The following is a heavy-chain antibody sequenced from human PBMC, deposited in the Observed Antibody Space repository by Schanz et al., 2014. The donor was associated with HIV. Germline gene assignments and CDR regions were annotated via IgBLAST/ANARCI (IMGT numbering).Heavy chain of an antibody. CDR3: ARSNYDILRERTYYYYYGLDV. D-gene: IGHD3-9*01. Sequence: QVQLVQSGAEVKKPGASVRVSCKTSGYIFTSNGISWVRQAPGQGLEWMGWISAYNGNIFYPKELRGRVTMTTDTTTTPASMELRRLTSDDTAVYFCARSNYDILRERTYYYYYGLDVWGQGTTVTVSS. CDR1: GYIFTSNG. J-gene: IGHJ6*02. V-gene: IGHV1-18*01. CDR2: ISAYNGNI.